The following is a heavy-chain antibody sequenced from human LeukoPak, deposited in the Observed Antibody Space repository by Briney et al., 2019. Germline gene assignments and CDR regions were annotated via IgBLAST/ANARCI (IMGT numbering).Heavy chain of an antibody. CDR2: ICYDGSNK. D-gene: IGHD4-17*01. CDR3: ARGKDYGDYATPTFDI. V-gene: IGHV3-33*01. J-gene: IGHJ3*02. Sequence: GGSLRLSCAASGFTFSSYGMHWVRQAPGKGLEWVAVICYDGSNKYYADSVKGRFTISRDNSKNTLYLQMNSLRAEDTAVYYCARGKDYGDYATPTFDIWGQGTMVTVSS. CDR1: GFTFSSYG.